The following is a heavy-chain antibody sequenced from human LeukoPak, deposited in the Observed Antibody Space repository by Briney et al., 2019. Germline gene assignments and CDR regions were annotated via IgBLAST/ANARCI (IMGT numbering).Heavy chain of an antibody. V-gene: IGHV3-21*01. CDR1: GFTFSSYS. J-gene: IGHJ4*02. D-gene: IGHD1-20*01. CDR2: ISSSSSYI. CDR3: ARDGGVTGTGNY. Sequence: GGSLRLSCAASGFTFSSYSMNWVRQAPGKGLEWVSSISSSSSYIYYADSVKGRFTISRDNAKNSLYLQMNSLRAEDTAVYYCARDGGVTGTGNYWGQGTLVTVSS.